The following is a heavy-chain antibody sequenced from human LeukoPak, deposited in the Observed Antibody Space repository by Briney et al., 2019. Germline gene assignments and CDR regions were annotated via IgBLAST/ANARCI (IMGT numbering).Heavy chain of an antibody. V-gene: IGHV3-15*01. J-gene: IGHJ3*02. CDR1: GFIFSNAW. Sequence: PGGSLRLSCAASGFIFSNAWMSWVRQAPGKGLEWVGRIKSKTDGGTTDYAAPVKGRFTISRDDSKNTLYLQMNSLKTEDTAVYYCTTAWWNIHSSGWPLDAFDIWGQGTMVTVSS. CDR3: TTAWWNIHSSGWPLDAFDI. CDR2: IKSKTDGGTT. D-gene: IGHD6-19*01.